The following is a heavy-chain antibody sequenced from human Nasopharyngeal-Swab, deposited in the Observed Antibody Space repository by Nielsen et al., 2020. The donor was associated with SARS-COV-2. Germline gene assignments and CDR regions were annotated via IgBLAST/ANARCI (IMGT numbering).Heavy chain of an antibody. V-gene: IGHV4-39*01. CDR1: GGSISSSSYY. J-gene: IGHJ4*02. CDR2: IYYSGNI. Sequence: SETLSLTCTVSGGSISSSSYYWGWIRQPPGKGLEWIGSIYYSGNIYYNPSLKSRVTISVDTSKNQFSLKVSSVTAADTAVYYCARGNYDFWSGYQNFDYWGQGTLVTVSS. D-gene: IGHD3-3*01. CDR3: ARGNYDFWSGYQNFDY.